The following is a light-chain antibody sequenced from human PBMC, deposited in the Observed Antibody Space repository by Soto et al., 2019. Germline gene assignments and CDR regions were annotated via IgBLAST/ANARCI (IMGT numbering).Light chain of an antibody. CDR3: QQYGSSIQGIT. CDR1: PRFSSSY. V-gene: IGKV3-20*01. CDR2: GVS. J-gene: IGKJ5*01. Sequence: ELVLTQSQSTPPLSPGVRATLACRASPRFSSSYLAWHQQKPGEAPTILIYGVSSRATGIPDRFSGSGSGTDFTLTISRVKPEDFGVYYCQQYGSSIQGITFGKGTRLEIK.